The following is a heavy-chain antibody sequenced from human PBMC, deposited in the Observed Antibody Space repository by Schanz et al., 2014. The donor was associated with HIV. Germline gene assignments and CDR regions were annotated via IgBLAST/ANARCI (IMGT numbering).Heavy chain of an antibody. V-gene: IGHV1-69*06. J-gene: IGHJ4*02. Sequence: QVQLVQSGAEVKKPGASVKVSCKASGYTFTRYDINWVRQAPGQGLEWMAGIIPIIGTADYAQKFQGRVTITADKSTSTLYLELSSLRSEDTAVYYCARTYTGDWSTGADWGQGTLVTVSS. D-gene: IGHD2-21*02. CDR2: IIPIIGTA. CDR1: GYTFTRYD. CDR3: ARTYTGDWSTGAD.